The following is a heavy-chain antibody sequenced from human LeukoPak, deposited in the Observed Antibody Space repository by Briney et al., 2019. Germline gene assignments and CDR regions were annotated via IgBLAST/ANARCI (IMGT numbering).Heavy chain of an antibody. V-gene: IGHV3-7*03. CDR3: VRGGSIFGVAYSMDV. Sequence: GGSLRLSCAASGFIFSNYWMTWVRQAPGKGLEWVANIKQDGSEKYYVGSVKGRFTISRDNTKNSLYLQMNSLRAEDTAVYCCVRGGSIFGVAYSMDVWGQGTTVTAS. CDR2: IKQDGSEK. D-gene: IGHD3-3*01. J-gene: IGHJ6*02. CDR1: GFIFSNYW.